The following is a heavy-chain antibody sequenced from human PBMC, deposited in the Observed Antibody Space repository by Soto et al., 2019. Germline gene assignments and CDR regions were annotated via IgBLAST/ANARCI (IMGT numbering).Heavy chain of an antibody. J-gene: IGHJ6*03. V-gene: IGHV4-59*01. D-gene: IGHD2-2*01. CDR1: GGSFSGYY. CDR2: IYYSGST. Sequence: PSETLSLTCAVYGGSFSGYYWSWIRQHPGKGLEWIGYIYYSGSTYYNPSLKSRVTISVDTSKNQFSLKLSSVTAADTAVYYCARLYYYYYYYMDVWGKGTTVTVSS. CDR3: ARLYYYYYYYMDV.